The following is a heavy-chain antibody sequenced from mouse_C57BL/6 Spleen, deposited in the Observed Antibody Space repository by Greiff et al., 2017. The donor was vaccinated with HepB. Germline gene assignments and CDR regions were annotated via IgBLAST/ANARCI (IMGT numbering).Heavy chain of an antibody. J-gene: IGHJ2*01. D-gene: IGHD2-3*01. CDR3: ARWVYYDGYYVDFDY. V-gene: IGHV1-9*01. CDR1: GYTFTGYW. CDR2: ILPGSGST. Sequence: QVQLQQSGAELMKPGASVKLSCKASGYTFTGYWIEWVKQRPGHGLEWIGEILPGSGSTNYNEKFKGKATFTADTSSNTAYMQLSSLTTEDSAIYYCARWVYYDGYYVDFDYWGQGTTLTVSS.